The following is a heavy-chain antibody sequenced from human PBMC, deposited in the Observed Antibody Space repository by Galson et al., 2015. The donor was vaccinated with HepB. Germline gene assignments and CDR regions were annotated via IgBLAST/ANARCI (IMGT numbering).Heavy chain of an antibody. CDR3: ARGWTSTTSSDNYVMDV. J-gene: IGHJ6*02. V-gene: IGHV3-48*01. D-gene: IGHD3/OR15-3a*01. Sequence: SLRLSCAASGFDFSIYSMDWLRQAPGRGLEWVAYIGASDNSMYYGDSVRGRFTISKDNAENSLYLQMNSLRAEDTAVYYCARGWTSTTSSDNYVMDVWGQGTTVTVSS. CDR2: IGASDNSM. CDR1: GFDFSIYS.